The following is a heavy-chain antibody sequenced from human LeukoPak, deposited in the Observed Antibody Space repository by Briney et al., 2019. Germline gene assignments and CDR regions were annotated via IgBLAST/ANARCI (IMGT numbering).Heavy chain of an antibody. J-gene: IGHJ6*02. D-gene: IGHD3-3*01. V-gene: IGHV4-34*01. CDR2: INHSGST. CDR1: GGSFSGYY. CDR3: ASGRRFLEWLKGTYYYYYYGMDV. Sequence: KPSETLSLTCAVYGGSFSGYYWSWIRQPPGKGLEWIGEINHSGSTNYNPSLKSRVTISVDTSKNQFSLKLSSVTAADTAVYYCASGRRFLEWLKGTYYYYYYGMDVWGQGTTVTVSS.